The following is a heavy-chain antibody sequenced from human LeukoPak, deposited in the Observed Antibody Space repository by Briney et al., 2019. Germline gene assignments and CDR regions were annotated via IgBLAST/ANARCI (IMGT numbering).Heavy chain of an antibody. V-gene: IGHV3-30*02. CDR1: GFTFSSYG. J-gene: IGHJ6*02. CDR2: IRYDGSNK. CDR3: ALMAVTRDNYYGMDV. D-gene: IGHD4-17*01. Sequence: GGSLRLSCAASGFTFSSYGMHWVRQAPGKGLEWVAVIRYDGSNKYYADSVKGRFTISRDNSKNTLYLQMNSLRAEDTAVYYCALMAVTRDNYYGMDVWGQGTTVTVSS.